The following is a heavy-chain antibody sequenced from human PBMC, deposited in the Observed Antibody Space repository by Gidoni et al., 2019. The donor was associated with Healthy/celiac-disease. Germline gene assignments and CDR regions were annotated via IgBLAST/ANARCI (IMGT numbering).Heavy chain of an antibody. CDR2: IYYSGST. Sequence: QLQLQESGPGLVKPSETLSLTCTVSGGSISSSSYYWGWIRQPPGKGLEWIGSIYYSGSTYYNPSLKSRVTISVDTSKNQFSLKLSSVTAADTAVYYCARSYYGSGSYWNFDYWGQGTLVTVSS. V-gene: IGHV4-39*01. J-gene: IGHJ4*02. CDR1: GGSISSSSYY. D-gene: IGHD3-10*01. CDR3: ARSYYGSGSYWNFDY.